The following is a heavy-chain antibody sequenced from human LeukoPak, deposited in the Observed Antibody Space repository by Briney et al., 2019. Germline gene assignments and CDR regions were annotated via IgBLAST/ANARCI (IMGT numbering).Heavy chain of an antibody. D-gene: IGHD2-21*02. CDR2: IYYSGST. CDR1: GGSISSYY. Sequence: SETLSLTCTVSGGSISSYYWSWIRQPPGKGLEWIGYIYYSGSTYYNPSLKSRVTISVDTSKNQFSLKLSSVTAADTAVYYCASREVVTALLDYWGQGTLVTVSS. CDR3: ASREVVTALLDY. J-gene: IGHJ4*02. V-gene: IGHV4-59*08.